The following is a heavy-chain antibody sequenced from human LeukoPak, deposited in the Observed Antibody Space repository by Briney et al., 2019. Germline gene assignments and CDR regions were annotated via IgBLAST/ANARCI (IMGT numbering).Heavy chain of an antibody. V-gene: IGHV1-69*13. D-gene: IGHD6-13*01. CDR3: ARDSRGVDYYYYGMDV. CDR1: GGTFSSYA. CDR2: IIPIFGTA. Sequence: GASVKVSCKASGGTFSSYAISWVRQAPGQGLEWMGGIIPIFGTANYAQKFQGRVTITADESTSTAYMELRSLRSEDTAVYYCARDSRGVDYYYYGMDVWGQGTTVTVSS. J-gene: IGHJ6*02.